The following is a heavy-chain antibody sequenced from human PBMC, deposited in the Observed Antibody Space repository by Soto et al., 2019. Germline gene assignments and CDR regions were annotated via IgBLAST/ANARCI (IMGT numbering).Heavy chain of an antibody. CDR1: CGSISSSSYY. V-gene: IGHV4-39*01. Sequence: SETLSLTCTVSCGSISSSSYYWGWIRQPPGKGLEWIGSIYYSGSTYYNPSLKSRVTISVDTSKNQFSLKLSSVTAADTAVYYCARHAAYCSSTSCYYFDYWGQGTLVTVSS. J-gene: IGHJ4*02. CDR2: IYYSGST. CDR3: ARHAAYCSSTSCYYFDY. D-gene: IGHD2-2*01.